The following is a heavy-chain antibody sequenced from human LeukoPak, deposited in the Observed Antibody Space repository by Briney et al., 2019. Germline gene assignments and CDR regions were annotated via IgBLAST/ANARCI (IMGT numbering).Heavy chain of an antibody. CDR2: IWHDGSKT. Sequence: PGGSLRLSCAASGFTFSGYGMHWVRQAPGKGLEWVAVIWHDGSKTYYVDSVKGRFTISRDDSKNTVYLQMNSLRAEDTAVYYCAKTYYSSSARIMDVWGKGTTVTVSS. V-gene: IGHV3-33*06. CDR1: GFTFSGYG. J-gene: IGHJ6*03. D-gene: IGHD3-10*01. CDR3: AKTYYSSSARIMDV.